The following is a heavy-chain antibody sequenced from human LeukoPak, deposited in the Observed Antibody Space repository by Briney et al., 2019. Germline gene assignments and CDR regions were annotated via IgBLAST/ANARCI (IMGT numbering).Heavy chain of an antibody. CDR3: ARGIVLRYFDWLLQGTYYYHGMDV. CDR2: INHSGST. CDR1: GGSFSGYY. D-gene: IGHD3-9*01. J-gene: IGHJ6*02. V-gene: IGHV4-34*01. Sequence: SETLSLTCAVYGGSFSGYYWSWIRQPPGKGLEWIGEINHSGSTNYNPSLKSRVTISVDTSKNQFSLKLSSVTAADTAVYYCARGIVLRYFDWLLQGTYYYHGMDVWGQGTTVTVSS.